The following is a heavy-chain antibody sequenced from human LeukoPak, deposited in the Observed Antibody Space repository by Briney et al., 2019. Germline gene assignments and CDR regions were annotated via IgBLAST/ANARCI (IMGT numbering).Heavy chain of an antibody. V-gene: IGHV3-23*01. CDR1: VFTFTSYA. CDR3: AKPPGGGSYWGQSIKSEYFQA. CDR2: INNSGGST. Sequence: GGSLRLSCAASVFTFTSYAMGWVRQARGKGLQWVSTINNSGGSTYYADSVKGRFTISRDNSKNTLYLQTNSLTAEDTAVYYCAKPPGGGSYWGQSIKSEYFQAWGQGTLVTVSS. D-gene: IGHD1-26*01. J-gene: IGHJ1*01.